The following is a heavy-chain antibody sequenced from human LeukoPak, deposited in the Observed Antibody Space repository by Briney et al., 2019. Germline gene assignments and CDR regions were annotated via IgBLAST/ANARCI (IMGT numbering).Heavy chain of an antibody. CDR1: GYTFTSYG. D-gene: IGHD6-19*01. Sequence: ASVKVSCKASGYTFTSYGISWVRQAPGQGLEWMGWISAYNGNTNYAQKLQGRVTMTTDTSTSTAYMELRSLRSDYTAVYYCARDRQWLVRNAFDIWGQGTMVTVSS. J-gene: IGHJ3*02. V-gene: IGHV1-18*01. CDR2: ISAYNGNT. CDR3: ARDRQWLVRNAFDI.